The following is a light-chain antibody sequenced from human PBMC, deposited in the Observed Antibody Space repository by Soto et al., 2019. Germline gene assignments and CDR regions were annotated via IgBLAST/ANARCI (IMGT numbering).Light chain of an antibody. CDR3: QQYHGCPLT. CDR1: QSINSD. CDR2: GAS. Sequence: EILMTHSPATLSVSPCETTRLSFRASQSINSDLAWYQQKAGQAPRLLIYGASSLASGVAARFSGSGSGTEFTLTISSLQPEDFATYYCQQYHGCPLTFGQGTRVEIK. J-gene: IGKJ5*01. V-gene: IGKV3-15*01.